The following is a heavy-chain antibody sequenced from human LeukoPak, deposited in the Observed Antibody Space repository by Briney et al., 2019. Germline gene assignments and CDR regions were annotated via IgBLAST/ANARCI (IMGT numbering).Heavy chain of an antibody. J-gene: IGHJ4*02. D-gene: IGHD3-3*01. CDR1: GFTFSSYA. V-gene: IGHV3-23*01. Sequence: GGSLRLSCAASGFTFSSYAMSWVRQAPGKGLEWVSAISGSGGSTYYADSVKGRFTISRDNSKNTLYLQMNSLRAEDTAVYYCANAFFGVVIDTGGYYFDYWGQGTLVTVSS. CDR3: ANAFFGVVIDTGGYYFDY. CDR2: ISGSGGST.